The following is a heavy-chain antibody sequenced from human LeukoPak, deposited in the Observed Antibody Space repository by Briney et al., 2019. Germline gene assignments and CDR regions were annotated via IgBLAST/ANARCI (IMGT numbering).Heavy chain of an antibody. Sequence: PGGSLRLSCAVSGFTFSSYYMHWVRQAPGKGLVWVSRIDDGGSSTTYADSVKGRFTISRDNAKNTLYLQMDNLRAEDTAVYYCARASPANGDYVDLDYWGLGTLVTVSS. CDR1: GFTFSSYY. CDR3: ARASPANGDYVDLDY. J-gene: IGHJ4*02. CDR2: IDDGGSST. V-gene: IGHV3-74*01. D-gene: IGHD4-17*01.